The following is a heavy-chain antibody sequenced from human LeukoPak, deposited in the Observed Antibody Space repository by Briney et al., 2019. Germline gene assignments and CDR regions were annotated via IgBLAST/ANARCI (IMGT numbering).Heavy chain of an antibody. V-gene: IGHV3-30*18. CDR1: GFTFSSNG. CDR2: ISYDGSNE. CDR3: AKDVCSQVRCHRTTSYGMDV. Sequence: GRSLRLSCAASGFTFSSNGMHWVRQAPGKGLEWVAVISYDGSNEYYADSVKGRFTISRDDSKNTLYLQMNSLRAEDTAVYYCAKDVCSQVRCHRTTSYGMDVWGKGTTVTVSS. D-gene: IGHD1-14*01. J-gene: IGHJ6*04.